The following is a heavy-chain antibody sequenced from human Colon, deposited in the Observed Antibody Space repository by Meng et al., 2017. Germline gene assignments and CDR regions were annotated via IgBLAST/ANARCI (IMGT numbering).Heavy chain of an antibody. V-gene: IGHV3-53*04. CDR2: IYSGGST. Sequence: GESLKISCAASGFTVSSNYMSWVRQAPGKGLEWVSVIYSGGSTYYADSAKCRFTISRHNSKNTLYLQMNSLRADNTAVYYCRCSGCYYPTYDAFDIWGQGTMVTVSS. D-gene: IGHD3-10*02. CDR1: GFTVSSNY. J-gene: IGHJ3*02. CDR3: RCSGCYYPTYDAFDI.